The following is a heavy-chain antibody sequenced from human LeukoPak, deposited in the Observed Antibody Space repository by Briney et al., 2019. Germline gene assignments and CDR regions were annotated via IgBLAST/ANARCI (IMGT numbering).Heavy chain of an antibody. CDR1: GGSISSYY. Sequence: SETLSLTCTVSGGSISSYYWSWIRQPPGKGLEWIGYIYYSGSTNYNPSLKSRVTISVDTSKNQFSLKLSSVTAADTAVYYCARGGPIYDFWSGYYRPYYYYGMDVWGQGTTVTVSS. CDR2: IYYSGST. D-gene: IGHD3-3*01. CDR3: ARGGPIYDFWSGYYRPYYYYGMDV. J-gene: IGHJ6*02. V-gene: IGHV4-59*01.